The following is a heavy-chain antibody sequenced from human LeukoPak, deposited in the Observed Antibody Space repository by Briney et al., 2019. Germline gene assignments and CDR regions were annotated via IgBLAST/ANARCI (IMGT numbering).Heavy chain of an antibody. CDR2: ISYDGNNE. CDR1: GFTFSSYG. D-gene: IGHD6-13*01. Sequence: PGGSLRLSCAASGFTFSSYGMHWVRQAPGKGLEWVAVISYDGNNEYYADSVKGRFTISRDNSKNTLYLQMDSLRAEDTAVYYCAKIRSSSWFSDLGWRGCFDYWGQGTLVTVSS. V-gene: IGHV3-30*18. J-gene: IGHJ4*02. CDR3: AKIRSSSWFSDLGWRGCFDY.